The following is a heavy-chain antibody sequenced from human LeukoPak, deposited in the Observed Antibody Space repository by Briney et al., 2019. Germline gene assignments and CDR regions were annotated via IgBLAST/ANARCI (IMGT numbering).Heavy chain of an antibody. D-gene: IGHD3-16*02. CDR1: GYTFTSYS. CDR2: INPNSGGT. Sequence: ASVKVSCKASGYTFTSYSLHWVRQAPGQRLEWMGWINPNSGGTNYAQKFKGWVTLTRDTSVNTTYMELSRLTSDVTAVYFCARGTPGSYLGYWGQGTLVTVSP. V-gene: IGHV1-2*04. CDR3: ARGTPGSYLGY. J-gene: IGHJ4*02.